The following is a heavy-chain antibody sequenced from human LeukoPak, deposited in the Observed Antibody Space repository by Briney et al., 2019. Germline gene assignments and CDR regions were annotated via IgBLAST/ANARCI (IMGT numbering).Heavy chain of an antibody. CDR1: GFTFSSYG. J-gene: IGHJ4*02. CDR3: AKGVGYCSGGSCQQFDY. CDR2: ISGSGAST. D-gene: IGHD2-15*01. Sequence: GGSLRLSCAASGFTFSSYGMSWVRQAPGKGLEWVSAISGSGASTYYADSVKGRFTMSRDNSKNTLYLQMNSLRAEDTAVYYCAKGVGYCSGGSCQQFDYWGQGTLVTVSS. V-gene: IGHV3-23*01.